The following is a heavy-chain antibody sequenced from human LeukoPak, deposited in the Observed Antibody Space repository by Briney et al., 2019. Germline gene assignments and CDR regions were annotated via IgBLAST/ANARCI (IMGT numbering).Heavy chain of an antibody. Sequence: TGGSLRLSCAASGFTFSSYWMSWVRQAPGKGLDWVANIKQDGSEKYYVDSVKGRFTISRDNAKNSLYLQMNSLRAEDTAVYYCARGQLVVPAAVRYWGQGTLVTVSS. CDR2: IKQDGSEK. CDR1: GFTFSSYW. V-gene: IGHV3-7*01. D-gene: IGHD2-2*01. J-gene: IGHJ4*02. CDR3: ARGQLVVPAAVRY.